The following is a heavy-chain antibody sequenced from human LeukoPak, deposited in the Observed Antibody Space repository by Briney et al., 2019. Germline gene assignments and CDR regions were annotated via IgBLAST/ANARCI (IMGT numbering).Heavy chain of an antibody. CDR1: GGSISSGDYY. D-gene: IGHD3-3*01. Sequence: SQTLSLTCTVSGGSISSGDYYWSWIRQPPGKGLEWIGYIYDSRSTYSNPFLNSRVTISVDTSENQFSLKLSSVTAADTAVYYCARVVSASRITIFGVVIDYFDYWGQGTLVTVSS. CDR3: ARVVSASRITIFGVVIDYFDY. V-gene: IGHV4-30-4*08. CDR2: IYDSRST. J-gene: IGHJ4*02.